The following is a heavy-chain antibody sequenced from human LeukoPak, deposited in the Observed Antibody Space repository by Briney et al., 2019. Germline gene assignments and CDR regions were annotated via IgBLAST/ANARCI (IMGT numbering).Heavy chain of an antibody. CDR1: GGTFISYA. CDR3: ARGSTNYDLWSGYYFHVGFDI. CDR2: IIPIFGTA. Sequence: SVKVSCKASGGTFISYAISWVRQAPGQGLEWMGGIIPIFGTANHAQKFQVRVTITADEPTSTAYMELSSLRSEDTAVYYCARGSTNYDLWSGYYFHVGFDIWGQGTMVTVA. J-gene: IGHJ3*02. V-gene: IGHV1-69*13. D-gene: IGHD3-3*01.